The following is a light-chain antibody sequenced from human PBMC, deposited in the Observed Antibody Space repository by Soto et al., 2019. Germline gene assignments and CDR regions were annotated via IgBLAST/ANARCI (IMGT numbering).Light chain of an antibody. CDR2: DAS. CDR3: QQYNNYSVA. J-gene: IGKJ1*01. Sequence: IQMTPAPFTLSASVGDRFTITCRASQSISSWLAWYQQKPGKAPKVLIYDASSLESGVPSRFSGSGSGTEFSLTISSLQPDDFATYYCQQYNNYSVAFGPGTKVDIK. V-gene: IGKV1-5*01. CDR1: QSISSW.